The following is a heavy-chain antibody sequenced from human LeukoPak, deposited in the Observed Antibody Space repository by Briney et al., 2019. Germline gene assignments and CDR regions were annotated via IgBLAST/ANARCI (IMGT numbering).Heavy chain of an antibody. D-gene: IGHD5-18*01. CDR1: GFTFSSYA. CDR2: ISYDGSNK. V-gene: IGHV3-30*04. J-gene: IGHJ4*02. Sequence: GGSLRLSCVASGFTFSSYAMRWVRQAPGKGLEWVAVISYDGSNKYYADSVKGRFTISRDNSKNTLYLQMNSLRAEDTAVYYCARDMRHERGYSYGLDYWGQGTLVTVSS. CDR3: ARDMRHERGYSYGLDY.